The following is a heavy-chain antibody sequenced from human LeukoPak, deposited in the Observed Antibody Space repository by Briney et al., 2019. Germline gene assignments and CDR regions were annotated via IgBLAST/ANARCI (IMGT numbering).Heavy chain of an antibody. J-gene: IGHJ6*03. CDR2: IYSGGST. CDR3: ARGFAQLVSPMSSYSYYWDV. V-gene: IGHV3-53*01. Sequence: GGSLRLSCAASGFTVSSNYMSWVRQAPGKGLEWVSVIYSGGSTYYADSVKGRFTISRDNSKNTLYLQMNSLRAEDTAVYYCARGFAQLVSPMSSYSYYWDVWAKGPRSPSP. D-gene: IGHD6-13*01. CDR1: GFTVSSNY.